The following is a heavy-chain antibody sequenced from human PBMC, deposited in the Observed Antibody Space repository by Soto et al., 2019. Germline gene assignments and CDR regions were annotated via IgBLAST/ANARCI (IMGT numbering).Heavy chain of an antibody. J-gene: IGHJ4*02. CDR2: VYYSGST. V-gene: IGHV4-59*01. Sequence: ETLSLTCTVSGSSISPYYWSWIRQPPGKALEWIGYVYYSGSTTYNPSLESRVTISVDSSNNQFSLKLTSVTSADTAVYYCAKFVPTPCHLLDWGPGTLVTVSS. CDR3: AKFVPTPCHLLD. D-gene: IGHD2-21*01. CDR1: GSSISPYY.